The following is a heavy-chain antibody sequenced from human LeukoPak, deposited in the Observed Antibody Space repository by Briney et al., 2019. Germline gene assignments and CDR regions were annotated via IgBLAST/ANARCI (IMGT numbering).Heavy chain of an antibody. V-gene: IGHV3-74*01. CDR3: ARGPRWDQLSLLDY. D-gene: IGHD2-2*01. CDR2: INSDGSST. Sequence: GGSLRLSCAASGFTFSSYWMHWVRQAPGKGLVWVSPINSDGSSTSYADSVKGRFTISRDNAKNTLYLQMNSLRAEDTAVYYCARGPRWDQLSLLDYWGQGTLVTVSS. CDR1: GFTFSSYW. J-gene: IGHJ4*02.